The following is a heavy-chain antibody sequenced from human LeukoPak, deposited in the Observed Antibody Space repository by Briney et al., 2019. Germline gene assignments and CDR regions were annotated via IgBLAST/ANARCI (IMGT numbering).Heavy chain of an antibody. J-gene: IGHJ4*02. CDR2: IIPIFGTA. D-gene: IGHD7-27*01. V-gene: IGHV1-69*05. CDR1: GGTFSSYA. Sequence: SVKVSFKASGGTFSSYAISWVRQAPGQGLEWMGRIIPIFGTANYAQKFQGRVTITTDESTSTAYMELSSLRSEDTAVYYCASQTGGTQFDYWGQGTLVTVSS. CDR3: ASQTGGTQFDY.